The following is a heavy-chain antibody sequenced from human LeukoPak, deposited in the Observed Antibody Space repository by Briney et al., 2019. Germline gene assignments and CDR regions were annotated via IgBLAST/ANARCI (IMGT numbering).Heavy chain of an antibody. J-gene: IGHJ4*02. D-gene: IGHD4-17*01. CDR1: GGSINSYY. CDR2: IYYSGST. CDR3: ARHGASLRSIVDY. V-gene: IGHV4-59*08. Sequence: PSETLSLTCAVSGGSINSYYWTWIRQPPGKGLEWIGYIYYSGSTNYNPSLKSRVTIAVDTSKNQFSLKLSSVTAADTAVYYCARHGASLRSIVDYWGQGTLVTVSS.